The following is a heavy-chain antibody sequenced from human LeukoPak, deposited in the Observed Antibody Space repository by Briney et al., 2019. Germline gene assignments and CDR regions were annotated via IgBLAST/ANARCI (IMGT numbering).Heavy chain of an antibody. Sequence: SETLSLTCTVSGGYISSSSYYWGWIRQPPGKGLEWIGSIYYSGSTYYNPSLKSRVTISVDTSKNQFSLKLSSVTAADTAVYYCARTIMVGATDPAYYFDYWGQGTLVTVSS. D-gene: IGHD1-26*01. CDR2: IYYSGST. CDR1: GGYISSSSYY. CDR3: ARTIMVGATDPAYYFDY. J-gene: IGHJ4*02. V-gene: IGHV4-39*01.